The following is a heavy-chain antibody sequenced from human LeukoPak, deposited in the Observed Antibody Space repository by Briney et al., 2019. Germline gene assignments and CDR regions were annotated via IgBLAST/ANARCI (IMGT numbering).Heavy chain of an antibody. Sequence: GRSLRLSCAASGFTFSSYGMHWVRQAPGKGLEWVAVISYDGSNKYYADSVEGRFTISRDNSKNTLYLQMNSLRAEDTAVYYCAKDYSSSPYYYYYGMDVWGQGTTVTVSS. J-gene: IGHJ6*02. CDR2: ISYDGSNK. V-gene: IGHV3-30*18. CDR1: GFTFSSYG. CDR3: AKDYSSSPYYYYYGMDV. D-gene: IGHD6-6*01.